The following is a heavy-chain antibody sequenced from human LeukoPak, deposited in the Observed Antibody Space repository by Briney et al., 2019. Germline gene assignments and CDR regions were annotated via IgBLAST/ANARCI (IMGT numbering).Heavy chain of an antibody. D-gene: IGHD3-3*01. Sequence: GGSLRLSCVASGFTFGKYWMSWVRQAPGKGLEWVANIKLDGSEKNYVDSVKGRFTISRDNTKNSLYLQMNSLRAEDTAVFYCARDQYDTWSRRENFDSWGQGTLVIVSS. CDR1: GFTFGKYW. CDR2: IKLDGSEK. CDR3: ARDQYDTWSRRENFDS. V-gene: IGHV3-7*03. J-gene: IGHJ4*02.